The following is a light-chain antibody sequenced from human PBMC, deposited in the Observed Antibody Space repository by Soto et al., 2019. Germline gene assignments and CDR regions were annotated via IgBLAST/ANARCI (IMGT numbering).Light chain of an antibody. V-gene: IGLV2-14*01. CDR2: EVS. CDR3: SSYAGRDTMV. J-gene: IGLJ3*02. Sequence: QSALTQPASVSGSPGQSITISCTGTSSDIGGYNYVSWYQQYPGKAPKLMIYEVSHRPSGVSDRFSGSKSGNTASLTISGLQAEDEADYYCSSYAGRDTMVFGGGTKLPS. CDR1: SSDIGGYNY.